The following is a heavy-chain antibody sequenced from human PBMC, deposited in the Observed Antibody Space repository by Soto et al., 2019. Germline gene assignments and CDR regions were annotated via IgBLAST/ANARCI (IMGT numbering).Heavy chain of an antibody. J-gene: IGHJ6*02. CDR3: AREEWGVDTRGFYYGLDV. V-gene: IGHV1-8*01. CDR1: GYTFDSHD. D-gene: IGHD5-18*01. CDR2: MNHDTGNA. Sequence: QVQLVQSGAEVKKPGASVRVSCRATGYTFDSHDINWVRQAPGQGLEWMGWMNHDTGNAGFAQKFQGRVTLTSDSAQNTANVELSGLTSGDTAVYYCAREEWGVDTRGFYYGLDVWGQGTTVTVSS.